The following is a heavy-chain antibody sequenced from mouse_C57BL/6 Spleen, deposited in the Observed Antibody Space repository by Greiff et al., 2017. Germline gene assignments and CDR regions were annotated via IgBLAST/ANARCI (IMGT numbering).Heavy chain of an antibody. D-gene: IGHD2-10*02. V-gene: IGHV1-52*01. CDR3: ARRRYGNYGGAMDY. CDR1: GYTFTSYW. Sequence: QVQLQQPGAELVRPGSSVKLSCKASGYTFTSYWMHWVKQRPIQGLEWIGNIDPSDSETHYNQKFKDKATLTVGKSSSTAYMQLSSLTSEDSAVYYCARRRYGNYGGAMDYWGQGTSVTVSS. J-gene: IGHJ4*01. CDR2: IDPSDSET.